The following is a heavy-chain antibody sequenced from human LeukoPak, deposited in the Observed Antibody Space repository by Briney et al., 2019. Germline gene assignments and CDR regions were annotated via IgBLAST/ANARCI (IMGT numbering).Heavy chain of an antibody. V-gene: IGHV3-21*01. J-gene: IGHJ4*02. CDR1: GFTFSSYS. CDR2: ISSSSSYI. Sequence: GGSLRLSCAASGFTFSSYSMNWVRQAPGKGLEWVSSISSSSSYIYYADSVKGRFTISRDNAKNSLYLQMNSLRAEDTAVYYCAREGGSSGWYQFDFWGQGTLVTVSS. D-gene: IGHD6-19*01. CDR3: AREGGSSGWYQFDF.